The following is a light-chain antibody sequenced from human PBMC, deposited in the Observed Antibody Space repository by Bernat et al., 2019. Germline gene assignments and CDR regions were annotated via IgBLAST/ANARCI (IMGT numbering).Light chain of an antibody. CDR1: QSVSGW. CDR3: QQYHTFSRT. CDR2: ETS. V-gene: IGKV1-5*03. J-gene: IGKJ2*01. Sequence: DIQMTQSPSTLSASVGDTVTITCRASQSVSGWLAWYQQKPGKAPNLLIHETSALDTGVPSRFSGRGSGTTFTPTISSLQPDDFGTYYCQQYHTFSRTFGQGTKLQIK.